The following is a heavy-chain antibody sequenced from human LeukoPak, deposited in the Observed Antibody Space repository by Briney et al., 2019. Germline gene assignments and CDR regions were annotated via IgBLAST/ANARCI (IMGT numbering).Heavy chain of an antibody. CDR3: AKALVDFYDSSGYLFDN. V-gene: IGHV4-39*07. Sequence: SETLSLTCAVYGGSISSRSYYWGWIRQPPGKGLEWIGSIYYSGSTYYSPSLKSRVTISVDTSKTQFSLKLSSVTAADTAVYYCAKALVDFYDSSGYLFDNWGQGTLVTVSS. CDR1: GGSISSRSYY. J-gene: IGHJ4*02. D-gene: IGHD3-22*01. CDR2: IYYSGST.